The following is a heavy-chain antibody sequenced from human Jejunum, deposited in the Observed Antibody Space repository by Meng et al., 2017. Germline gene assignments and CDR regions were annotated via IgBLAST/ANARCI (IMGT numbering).Heavy chain of an antibody. CDR1: GFTFNSYA. CDR2: ISGSGGST. D-gene: IGHD6-19*01. CDR3: AIDVRVSKGSDGVWYVSEYFQY. Sequence: GESLKISCAASGFTFNSYAMSWVRQAPGKGLEWVSGISGSGGSTHYADSVKGRFFISRDNSRNTLDLQMSGLRVDDTAVYYCAIDVRVSKGSDGVWYVSEYFQYWGQGTLVTVSS. V-gene: IGHV3-23*01. J-gene: IGHJ1*01.